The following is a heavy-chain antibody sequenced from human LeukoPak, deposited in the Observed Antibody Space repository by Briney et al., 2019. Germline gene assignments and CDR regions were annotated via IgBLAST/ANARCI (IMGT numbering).Heavy chain of an antibody. J-gene: IGHJ4*02. CDR1: GFTFSSYS. Sequence: GGSLRLSCAASGFTFSSYSMNWVRQAPGKGLEWVSYISSSSSSIYYADSVKGRFTISRDNAKNSLYLQMNSLRAEDTALYYCAKGMEVTMVRGVNIGFDYWGQGTLVTVSS. CDR3: AKGMEVTMVRGVNIGFDY. CDR2: ISSSSSSI. D-gene: IGHD3-10*01. V-gene: IGHV3-48*04.